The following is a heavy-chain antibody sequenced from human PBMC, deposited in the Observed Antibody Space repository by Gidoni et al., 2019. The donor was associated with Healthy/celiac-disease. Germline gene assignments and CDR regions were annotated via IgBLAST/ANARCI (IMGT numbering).Heavy chain of an antibody. Sequence: EVQLLESGGGLVQPGGSLRLSCAASGFTFSSYAMSWVRQAPGKGLEWVSAISGSGGSTYYADSVKGRFTISRDNSKNTLYLQMNSLRAEDTAVYYCAKGEPWGFGLGRRRLDAFDIWGQGTMVTVSS. CDR1: GFTFSSYA. J-gene: IGHJ3*02. CDR3: AKGEPWGFGLGRRRLDAFDI. D-gene: IGHD3-10*01. V-gene: IGHV3-23*01. CDR2: ISGSGGST.